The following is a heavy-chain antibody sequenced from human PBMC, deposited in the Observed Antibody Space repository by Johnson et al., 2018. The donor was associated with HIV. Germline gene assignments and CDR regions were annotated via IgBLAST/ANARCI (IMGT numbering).Heavy chain of an antibody. D-gene: IGHD6-6*01. CDR3: ARDRIRASHAFDI. J-gene: IGHJ3*02. V-gene: IGHV3-11*04. Sequence: VESGGGLVQPGGSLRLSCGASGFSFNNYYMSWIRQAPGKGLEWVSYISSSGSTIYYAYSVKGRFTIPRDNSKNSRYLQMNSLRAEDTAVYYCARDRIRASHAFDIWGQGTMVTVSS. CDR2: ISSSGSTI. CDR1: GFSFNNYY.